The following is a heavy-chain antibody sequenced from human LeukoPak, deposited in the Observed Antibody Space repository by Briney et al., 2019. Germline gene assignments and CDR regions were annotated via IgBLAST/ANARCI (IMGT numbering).Heavy chain of an antibody. J-gene: IGHJ4*02. D-gene: IGHD3-22*01. Sequence: GGSLRLSCTASEFTFSGYSMNWIRQAAGKGLEWVSSFGTRSTSIYHAGSVKGRFAISRDNAKNSLYLQMNSLRAEDTALYYCAREVSEGFDFWGQGTLVTVSS. CDR3: AREVSEGFDF. CDR1: EFTFSGYS. CDR2: FGTRSTSI. V-gene: IGHV3-21*01.